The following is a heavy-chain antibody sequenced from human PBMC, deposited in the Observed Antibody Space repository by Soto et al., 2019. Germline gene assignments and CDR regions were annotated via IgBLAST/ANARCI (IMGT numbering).Heavy chain of an antibody. CDR1: GVTISTYY. D-gene: IGHD5-12*01. CDR2: NYHSGTT. J-gene: IGHJ4*02. Sequence: ETLSLTCAVSGVTISTYYWSWIRQPPGKGLEWIGYNYHSGTTNYNPSLKSRVTISVDTSKIQFSLRLTSVTAADTAIYYCVREAYIGYGHAIDHWGQGXLVTVYS. CDR3: VREAYIGYGHAIDH. V-gene: IGHV4-59*01.